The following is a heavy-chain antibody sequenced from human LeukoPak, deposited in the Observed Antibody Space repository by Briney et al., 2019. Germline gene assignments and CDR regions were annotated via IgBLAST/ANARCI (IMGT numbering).Heavy chain of an antibody. V-gene: IGHV1-69*05. CDR2: IITIFGRA. CDR1: GGTFISYA. D-gene: IGHD3-22*01. Sequence: SVKVSCKASGGTFISYAISWVRQAPGQGLEWMGGIITIFGRANYAQKFQGRVTITTDESTSTAYMELRSLRSEDTAVYYCARAPARITMIVVVGDAFDIWGQGTMVTVSS. CDR3: ARAPARITMIVVVGDAFDI. J-gene: IGHJ3*02.